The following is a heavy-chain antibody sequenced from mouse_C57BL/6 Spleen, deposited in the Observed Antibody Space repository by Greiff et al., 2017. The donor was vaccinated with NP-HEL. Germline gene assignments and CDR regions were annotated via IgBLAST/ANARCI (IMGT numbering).Heavy chain of an antibody. J-gene: IGHJ1*03. D-gene: IGHD1-1*01. CDR2: INPSSGYT. Sequence: VKLMESGAELARPGASVKMSCKASGYTFTSYTMHWVKQRPGQGLEWIGYINPSSGYTKYNQKFKDKATLTADKSSSTAYMQLSSLTSEDSAVYYCARSPYYGSSHWYFDVWGTGTTVTVSS. CDR1: GYTFTSYT. V-gene: IGHV1-4*01. CDR3: ARSPYYGSSHWYFDV.